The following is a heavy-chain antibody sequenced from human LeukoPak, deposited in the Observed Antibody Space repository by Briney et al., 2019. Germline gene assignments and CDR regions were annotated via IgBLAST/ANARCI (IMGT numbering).Heavy chain of an antibody. CDR1: GYTFTSYG. D-gene: IGHD3-22*01. V-gene: IGHV1-18*01. CDR3: ARGDYYDSSGYYHY. Sequence: GASVKVSCKASGYTFTSYGISWVRQAPGQGLEWMGWISAYNGNTNYAQKFQGRVTMTRDTSISTAYMELSRLRSDDTAVYYCARGDYYDSSGYYHYWGQGTLVTVSS. J-gene: IGHJ4*02. CDR2: ISAYNGNT.